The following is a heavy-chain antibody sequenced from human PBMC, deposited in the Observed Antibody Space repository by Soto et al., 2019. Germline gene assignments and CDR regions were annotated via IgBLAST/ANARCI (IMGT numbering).Heavy chain of an antibody. CDR1: GFTFSDHY. CDR2: ISSGSSYI. J-gene: IGHJ4*02. V-gene: IGHV3-11*06. CDR3: ARDYAGISGDYFDY. Sequence: GGSLRLSCAASGFTFSDHYMTWIRQPPGKGLEWVSYISSGSSYIYYADSVKGRFTISRDNAKNSLYLQMNSLRAEDTAVYYCARDYAGISGDYFDYWGQGTLVTVSS. D-gene: IGHD3-10*01.